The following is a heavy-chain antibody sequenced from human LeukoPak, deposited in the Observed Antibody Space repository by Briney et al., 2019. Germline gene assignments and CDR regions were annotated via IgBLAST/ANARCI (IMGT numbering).Heavy chain of an antibody. CDR3: ARASTMVRGVIIRGNWFDP. D-gene: IGHD3-10*01. Sequence: SETLSLTCTVSGGSISSSSYYWGWIRQPPGKGLEWIGSIYYSGSTYYNPSLKSRVTISVDTSKNQFSLKLSSVTAADTAVYYCARASTMVRGVIIRGNWFDPWGQGTLVTVSS. CDR1: GGSISSSSYY. V-gene: IGHV4-39*07. CDR2: IYYSGST. J-gene: IGHJ5*02.